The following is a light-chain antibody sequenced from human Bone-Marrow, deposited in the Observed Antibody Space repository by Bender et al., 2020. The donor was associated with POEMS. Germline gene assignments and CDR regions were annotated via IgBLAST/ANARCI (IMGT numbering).Light chain of an antibody. CDR2: QDS. CDR1: NLGDKF. CDR3: QARDSSTVV. V-gene: IGLV3-1*01. Sequence: SYELTQPPSVSVSPGHTSSITCAGVNLGDKFVCWYQQKPVQSPVLVIYQDSKRTSGITERFSGSNSGNTAALTIGGRQAMDEEEYKCQARDSSTVVVGGGTRVT. J-gene: IGLJ2*01.